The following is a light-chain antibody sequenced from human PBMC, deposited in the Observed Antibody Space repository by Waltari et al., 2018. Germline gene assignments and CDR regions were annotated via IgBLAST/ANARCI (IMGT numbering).Light chain of an antibody. CDR2: DAS. CDR3: QQHSNWPWT. V-gene: IGKV3-11*01. Sequence: TQSPATLSLSPGERATLSCRASQSVSSYLAWYQQKPGQAPRLLIYDASNRATGIPARFSGSGSGTDFTLTISSLEPEDFAVYYCQQHSNWPWTFGQGTKVEIK. J-gene: IGKJ1*01. CDR1: QSVSSY.